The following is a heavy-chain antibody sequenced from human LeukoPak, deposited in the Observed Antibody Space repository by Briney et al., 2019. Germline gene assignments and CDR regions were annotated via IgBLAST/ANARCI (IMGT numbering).Heavy chain of an antibody. V-gene: IGHV3-21*01. CDR2: ISSSSSYI. J-gene: IGHJ4*02. CDR3: ARDGKMLAVAAFDY. D-gene: IGHD6-19*01. Sequence: PGGSLRLSCAASGFTFSSYSMNWVRQAPGKGLEWVSSISSSSSYIYYADSVKGRFTISRDNAKNSLYLQMNSLRAEDTAVYYCARDGKMLAVAAFDYWGQGTLVTVSS. CDR1: GFTFSSYS.